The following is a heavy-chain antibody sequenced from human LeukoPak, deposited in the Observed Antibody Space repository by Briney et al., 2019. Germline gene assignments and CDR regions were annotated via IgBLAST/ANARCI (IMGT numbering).Heavy chain of an antibody. J-gene: IGHJ2*01. CDR1: GGSMSSYY. CDR2: IYYTGTT. V-gene: IGHV4-59*08. Sequence: PSETLSLTCSVSGGSMSSYYWSWSRQPPGKGLEWIWYIYYTGTTNYNPSLKSRVTISVDTSKNQFSLKMSSVTAADTAVYYCARLTMFRGVIYGTDWHFDLWGRGTLVTVAS. D-gene: IGHD3-10*01. CDR3: ARLTMFRGVIYGTDWHFDL.